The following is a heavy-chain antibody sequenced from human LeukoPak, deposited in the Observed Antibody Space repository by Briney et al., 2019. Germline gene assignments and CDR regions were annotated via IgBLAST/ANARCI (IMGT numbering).Heavy chain of an antibody. CDR1: GFTFKNYW. Sequence: PGGSLRLSCVGSGFTFKNYWMNWVRQAPGRGLEWVVNTMPDGSVKNYLDSVKGRFTISRDNTKNLLYLEMNSLTVEDTALYYCTTIAASDIDYWGQGTLVTVSS. D-gene: IGHD6-25*01. V-gene: IGHV3-7*01. CDR2: TMPDGSVK. J-gene: IGHJ4*02. CDR3: TTIAASDIDY.